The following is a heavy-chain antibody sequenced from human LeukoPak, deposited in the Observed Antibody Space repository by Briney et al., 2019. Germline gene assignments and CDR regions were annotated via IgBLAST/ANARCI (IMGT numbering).Heavy chain of an antibody. CDR2: IYHSGST. Sequence: PSETLSLTCTVSGYSISSGYYWGWIRQPPGKGLEWIRSIYHSGSTYYNPSLKSRVTISVDTSKNQFSLKLSSVTAADTAVYYCAREQWSGYYGYWGQGTLVTVSS. J-gene: IGHJ4*02. CDR1: GYSISSGYY. V-gene: IGHV4-38-2*02. CDR3: AREQWSGYYGY. D-gene: IGHD3-3*01.